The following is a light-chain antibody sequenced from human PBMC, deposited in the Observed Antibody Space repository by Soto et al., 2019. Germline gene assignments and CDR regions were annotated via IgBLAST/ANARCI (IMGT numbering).Light chain of an antibody. Sequence: QSALTQPPSASGSPGQSVTISCTGTSSDVGGYNYVSWYQQHPVKAPRLMVYEVTKRPSGVPARFSGSKSGNTASLTVSGIQAEDEADYYCSSHAVIKNVVFGGGTKLTVL. CDR1: SSDVGGYNY. CDR3: SSHAVIKNVV. CDR2: EVT. J-gene: IGLJ3*02. V-gene: IGLV2-8*01.